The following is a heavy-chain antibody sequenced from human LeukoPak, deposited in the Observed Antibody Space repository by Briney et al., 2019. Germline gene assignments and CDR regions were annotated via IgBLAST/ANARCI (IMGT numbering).Heavy chain of an antibody. CDR3: ARHEGPRLWLHGYYYYYGMDV. J-gene: IGHJ6*02. CDR2: IYPGDSDT. V-gene: IGHV5-51*01. Sequence: GESPKISCKGSGYSFTSYWIDWVRQMPGKGLEWMGIIYPGDSDTRYSPSFQGQVTISADKSISTAYLQWSSLKASDTAMYYCARHEGPRLWLHGYYYYYGMDVWGQGTTVTVSS. D-gene: IGHD5-18*01. CDR1: GYSFTSYW.